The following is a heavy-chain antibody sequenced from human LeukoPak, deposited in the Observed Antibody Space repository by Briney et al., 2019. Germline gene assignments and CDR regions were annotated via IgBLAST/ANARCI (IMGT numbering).Heavy chain of an antibody. CDR3: ARGSPYSSGWYEEYFDY. CDR2: INPNSGGT. Sequence: GAPVKVSCKASGYTFTGYYMHWVRQAPGQGLEWMGWINPNSGGTNYAQKFQGRVTMTRDTSISTAYMELSRLRSDDTAVYYCARGSPYSSGWYEEYFDYWGQGTLVTVSS. V-gene: IGHV1-2*02. CDR1: GYTFTGYY. D-gene: IGHD6-19*01. J-gene: IGHJ4*02.